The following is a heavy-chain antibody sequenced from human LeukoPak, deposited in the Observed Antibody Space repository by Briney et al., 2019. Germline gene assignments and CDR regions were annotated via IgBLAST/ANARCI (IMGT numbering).Heavy chain of an antibody. Sequence: GGSLRLSCAASGFTFSSYWMHWVRQAPGKGLVWVSRINSDGSSTSYADSVKGRFTISRDNAKNTLYLQMNSLRAEDTAVYYCARLGLLGYCSSTSCYNNYFDYWGQGTLVTVSS. CDR3: ARLGLLGYCSSTSCYNNYFDY. D-gene: IGHD2-2*02. CDR1: GFTFSSYW. J-gene: IGHJ4*02. V-gene: IGHV3-74*01. CDR2: INSDGSST.